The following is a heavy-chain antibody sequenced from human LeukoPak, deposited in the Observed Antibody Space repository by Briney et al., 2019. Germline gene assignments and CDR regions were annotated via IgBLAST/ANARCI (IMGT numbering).Heavy chain of an antibody. CDR1: GGSISSSSYY. CDR3: ANIQWPDAFDI. CDR2: ISGSGGST. D-gene: IGHD6-19*01. Sequence: ETLSLTCTVSGGSISSSSYYWGWIRQPPGKGLEWVSAISGSGGSTYYADSVKGRFTISRDNSKNTLYLQMNSLRAEDTAVYYCANIQWPDAFDIWGQGTMVTVSS. J-gene: IGHJ3*02. V-gene: IGHV3-23*01.